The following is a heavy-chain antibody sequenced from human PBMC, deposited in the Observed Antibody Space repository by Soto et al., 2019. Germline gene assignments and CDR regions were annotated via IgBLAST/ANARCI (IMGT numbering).Heavy chain of an antibody. Sequence: EVQLVESGGGLIQPGGSLRVSCAASGFTVSDNYMTWVRQAPGMGLDWVLIIYSGDTTYYADSVKGGFTISRDNSKNTLYLQMNSLRVEDTAVYYCARVRDVDMAPMGYWYFDLWGRGTLVTVSS. V-gene: IGHV3-53*01. CDR2: IYSGDTT. CDR1: GFTVSDNY. D-gene: IGHD3-10*01. J-gene: IGHJ2*01. CDR3: ARVRDVDMAPMGYWYFDL.